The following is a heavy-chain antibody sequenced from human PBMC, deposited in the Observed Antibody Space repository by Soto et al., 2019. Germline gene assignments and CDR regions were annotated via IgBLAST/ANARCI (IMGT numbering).Heavy chain of an antibody. V-gene: IGHV3-23*01. D-gene: IGHD6-19*01. CDR2: ISGDGGTI. Sequence: GGSLRLSCAGSGFTFSSYAMSWVRQAPGKGLEWVSAISGDGGTIYYADSVKGRFTISRDNSKNTLYLQMNSLRAEDTAVYYCANGGVSSGWYRYYYGMDVWGQGTTVTVSS. J-gene: IGHJ6*02. CDR1: GFTFSSYA. CDR3: ANGGVSSGWYRYYYGMDV.